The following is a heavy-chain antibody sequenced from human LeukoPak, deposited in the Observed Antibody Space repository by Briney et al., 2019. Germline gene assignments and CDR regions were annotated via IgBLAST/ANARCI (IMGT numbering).Heavy chain of an antibody. Sequence: PGGSLRLSCAASGFTFSSYWMNWARQAPGKGLEWVASINHNGNVNYYVDSVKGRFTISRDNAKNSLYLQMSNLRAEDTAVYYCARNTFGGHAPRQFDDWGQGTLVTVSS. J-gene: IGHJ4*02. V-gene: IGHV3-7*01. D-gene: IGHD3-16*01. CDR3: ARNTFGGHAPRQFDD. CDR2: INHNGNVN. CDR1: GFTFSSYW.